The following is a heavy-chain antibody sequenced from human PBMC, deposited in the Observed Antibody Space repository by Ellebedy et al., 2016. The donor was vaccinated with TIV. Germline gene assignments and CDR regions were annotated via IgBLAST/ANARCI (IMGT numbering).Heavy chain of an antibody. D-gene: IGHD1-26*01. CDR1: GYSFTSYW. CDR2: IYPGDSDT. V-gene: IGHV5-51*01. J-gene: IGHJ4*02. Sequence: GESLKISCKGSGYSFTSYWIGWVRQMPGKGLEWMGIIYPGDSDTRYSPSFQGQVTISADKSISTAYLQWSRLKASDTAMYYCARPPDSGSHYDYFDYWGQGTLVTVSS. CDR3: ARPPDSGSHYDYFDY.